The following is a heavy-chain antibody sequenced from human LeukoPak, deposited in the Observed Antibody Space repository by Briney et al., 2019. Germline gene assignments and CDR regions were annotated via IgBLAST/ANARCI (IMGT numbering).Heavy chain of an antibody. CDR2: IWYDGSNK. CDR3: ARDLVAAGGRDY. V-gene: IGHV3-33*01. Sequence: GGSLRLSCAASGFTFSSYGMHWVRQAPGKGLEWVAVIWYDGSNKYYADSVKGRFTISRDNSKNTLYLQMNGLRAEDTAVYYCARDLVAAGGRDYWGQGTLVTVSS. D-gene: IGHD2-15*01. CDR1: GFTFSSYG. J-gene: IGHJ4*02.